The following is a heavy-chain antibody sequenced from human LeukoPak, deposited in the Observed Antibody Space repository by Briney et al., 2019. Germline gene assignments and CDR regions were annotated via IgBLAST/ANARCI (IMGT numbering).Heavy chain of an antibody. V-gene: IGHV3-30*02. CDR2: IRYDGSNK. J-gene: IGHJ4*02. Sequence: GGSLRLSCAASGFTFSAYDMHWVRQAPGKGLEWVAFIRYDGSNKYYADSVKGRFTISRDNSKNTLFLQMNSVRAEDTAVYYWAKDLRGGLGGYWGQGTLVTVSS. CDR3: AKDLRGGLGGY. D-gene: IGHD3-16*01. CDR1: GFTFSAYD.